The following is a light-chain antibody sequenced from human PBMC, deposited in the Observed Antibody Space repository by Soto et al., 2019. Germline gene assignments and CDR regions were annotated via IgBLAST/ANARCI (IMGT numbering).Light chain of an antibody. CDR3: CSYAGSYTFEV. CDR2: DVS. J-gene: IGLJ1*01. Sequence: SVLTQPASVSGSPGQSITISCTGTSSDIGAYNFVSWYQQHPGKAPKLMIYDVSKRPSGVPDRFSGSKSGNTASLTISGLQAEDEADYYCCSYAGSYTFEVFGTGTKVTVL. CDR1: SSDIGAYNF. V-gene: IGLV2-11*01.